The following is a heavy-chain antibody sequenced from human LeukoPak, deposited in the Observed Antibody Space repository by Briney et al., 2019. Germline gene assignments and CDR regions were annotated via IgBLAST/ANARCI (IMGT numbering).Heavy chain of an antibody. CDR2: ISSSSTYI. CDR3: ARERYYYDSSGNYKNFDY. Sequence: GGSLSLSCAASGFTLSSYSMNWVRQAPGKVLEWDSSISSSSTYIYYADSVKGRFTISRDNAKNSMYLQKNSLRAEDTAVYYCARERYYYDSSGNYKNFDYWGQGTLVTVSS. J-gene: IGHJ4*02. D-gene: IGHD3-22*01. V-gene: IGHV3-21*01. CDR1: GFTLSSYS.